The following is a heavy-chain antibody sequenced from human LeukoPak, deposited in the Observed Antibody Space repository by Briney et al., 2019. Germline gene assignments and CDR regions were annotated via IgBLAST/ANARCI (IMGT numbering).Heavy chain of an antibody. J-gene: IGHJ4*02. CDR1: GFTVSSDY. D-gene: IGHD5-24*01. CDR3: ARGRWGDY. V-gene: IGHV3-53*01. Sequence: GGALRLSCVASGFTVSSDYMNWVRQAPGKGLEWVSGIYSDGSTYYADSVQGGFSISRGISEHTLYLHVDCLRAEGTAVYYCARGRWGDYCGRGTPLTVSS. CDR2: IYSDGST.